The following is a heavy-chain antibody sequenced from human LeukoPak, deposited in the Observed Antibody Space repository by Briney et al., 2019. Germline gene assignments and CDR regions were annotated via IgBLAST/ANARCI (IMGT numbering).Heavy chain of an antibody. J-gene: IGHJ5*02. CDR3: ARKWSSRDWFDP. V-gene: IGHV1-46*01. D-gene: IGHD2-8*01. CDR2: INPRGDAT. Sequence: ASVKVSCKASGYIFTTYSIHWVRQAPGQGLEWMGMINPRGDATIYAQKFQGRVTMTSDTSTTTVYMELSSLRSEDTGLYYCARKWSSRDWFDPWGRGTLVTVSS. CDR1: GYIFTTYS.